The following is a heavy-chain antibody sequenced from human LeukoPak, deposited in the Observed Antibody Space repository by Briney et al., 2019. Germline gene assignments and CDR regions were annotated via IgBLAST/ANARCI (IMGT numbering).Heavy chain of an antibody. J-gene: IGHJ4*02. D-gene: IGHD5-24*01. V-gene: IGHV4-30-4*07. CDR2: IYNSGST. CDR1: GGSISSGTYS. Sequence: PSETLSLTCAVSGGSISSGTYSWTWMRQPPGKGLEWIGYIYNSGSTFNNPSLNSRVTISVDTSKNQFSLKLSSVTAADTAVYYCARAEMATIFDYWGQGTLVTVSS. CDR3: ARAEMATIFDY.